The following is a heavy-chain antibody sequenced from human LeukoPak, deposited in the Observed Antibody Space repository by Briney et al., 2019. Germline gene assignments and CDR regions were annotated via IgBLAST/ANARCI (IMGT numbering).Heavy chain of an antibody. Sequence: GESLKISCKGSGYSFTSYWIGWVRQMPGKGLEWMGIIYPGDSDTRYSPSFQGQVTISADKSISTAYLQWSSLKASDTAMYCCARQRSGYSSGYYFDYWGQGTLVTVSS. J-gene: IGHJ4*02. CDR3: ARQRSGYSSGYYFDY. CDR2: IYPGDSDT. CDR1: GYSFTSYW. D-gene: IGHD6-19*01. V-gene: IGHV5-51*01.